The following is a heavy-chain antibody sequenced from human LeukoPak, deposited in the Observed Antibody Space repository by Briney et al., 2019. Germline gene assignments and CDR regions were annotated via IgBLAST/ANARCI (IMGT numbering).Heavy chain of an antibody. Sequence: SETLSLTYAVSGGSISSSNWWSWVRQPPGKGLEWIGEIYHSGSTNYNPSLKSRVTISVDKSKNQFSLKLSSVTAADTAVYYCARVVVRGVIARNFDYWGQGTLVTVSS. D-gene: IGHD3-10*01. CDR3: ARVVVRGVIARNFDY. J-gene: IGHJ4*02. V-gene: IGHV4-4*02. CDR2: IYHSGST. CDR1: GGSISSSNW.